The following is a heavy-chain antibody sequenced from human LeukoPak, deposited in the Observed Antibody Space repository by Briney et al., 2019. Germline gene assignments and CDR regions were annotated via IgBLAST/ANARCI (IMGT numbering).Heavy chain of an antibody. V-gene: IGHV1-18*01. Sequence: ASVKVSCKASGYTFTSYGISWVRQAPGQGLEWMGWISAYNGNTNYAQKLQGRVTMTTDTSTSTAYMELRSLRSDDTAVYYCGRTTGPPGAEGLDYWGKGPLVTVSS. CDR2: ISAYNGNT. D-gene: IGHD1-14*01. CDR1: GYTFTSYG. J-gene: IGHJ4*02. CDR3: GRTTGPPGAEGLDY.